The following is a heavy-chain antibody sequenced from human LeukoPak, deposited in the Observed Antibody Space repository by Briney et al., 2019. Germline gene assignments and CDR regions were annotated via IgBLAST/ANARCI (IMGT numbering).Heavy chain of an antibody. CDR1: GGSISSYY. Sequence: PSETLSLTCTVSGGSISSYYWSWIRQPPGKGLEWIGYIYYSGSTNYNPSLKSRVTISVDTSKNQFSLKLSSVTAADTAVYYCASHYYDSSGQDYWGQGTLVTVSS. J-gene: IGHJ4*02. V-gene: IGHV4-59*01. CDR3: ASHYYDSSGQDY. CDR2: IYYSGST. D-gene: IGHD3-22*01.